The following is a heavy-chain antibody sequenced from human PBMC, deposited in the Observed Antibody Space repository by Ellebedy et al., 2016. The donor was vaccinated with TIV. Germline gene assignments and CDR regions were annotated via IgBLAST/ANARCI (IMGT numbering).Heavy chain of an antibody. D-gene: IGHD6-6*01. J-gene: IGHJ3*02. CDR1: GFSFRDYY. CDR2: ISSNGATI. CDR3: ARTYSSSSGRAFDI. V-gene: IGHV3-11*01. Sequence: GESLKISXAASGFSFRDYYMSWIRQAPGKGLEWVSYISSNGATIYYTDSVKGRFTISRDNAKNSLYLQMNSLRVEDTAVYYCARTYSSSSGRAFDIWGQGTMVTVSS.